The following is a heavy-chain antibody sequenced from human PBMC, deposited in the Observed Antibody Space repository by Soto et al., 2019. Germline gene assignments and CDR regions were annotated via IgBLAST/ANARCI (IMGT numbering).Heavy chain of an antibody. CDR2: INHSGSA. D-gene: IGHD1-26*01. CDR3: ARGLISGRHYSGGCYYFDA. V-gene: IGHV4-34*01. Sequence: QVQLQQSGAGLLKPSETLSLTCDVYGGSFSGYIWTWIRQTPGKGLQWIGQINHSGSANYNPSLTSPVTISVHTSNSQFSLELSAVTAADTAVYYCARGLISGRHYSGGCYYFDAWGQGTQVTVSS. J-gene: IGHJ4*02. CDR1: GGSFSGYI.